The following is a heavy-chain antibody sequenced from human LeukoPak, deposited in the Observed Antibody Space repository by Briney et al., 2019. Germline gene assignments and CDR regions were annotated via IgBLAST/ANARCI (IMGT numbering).Heavy chain of an antibody. CDR1: GFTFSDSY. CDR3: ARGYCGGDCLQQYYFDY. V-gene: IGHV3-11*04. CDR2: ISSSGSTI. Sequence: GGSLRLSCSASGFTFSDSYMSWIRQVPGKGLEWISYISSSGSTIYYADSVKGRFTISRDNAKNSLYLQMNSLRAEDTAVYYCARGYCGGDCLQQYYFDYWGQGTLVTVSS. J-gene: IGHJ4*02. D-gene: IGHD2-21*02.